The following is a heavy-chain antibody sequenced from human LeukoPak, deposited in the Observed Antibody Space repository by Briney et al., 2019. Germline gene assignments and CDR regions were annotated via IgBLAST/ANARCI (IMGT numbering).Heavy chain of an antibody. V-gene: IGHV3-33*01. CDR1: GFVFSNYG. Sequence: GGSLRLSCEVSGFVFSNYGMHWVRQAPGKGLEWVALIWYDGRTKFHADSVRGRFTISRDNSANTLYLQMSSLRVEDTAVYYCAREWGRIAVAGGPGYWGQGALVTVSS. CDR2: IWYDGRTK. J-gene: IGHJ4*02. CDR3: AREWGRIAVAGGPGY. D-gene: IGHD6-19*01.